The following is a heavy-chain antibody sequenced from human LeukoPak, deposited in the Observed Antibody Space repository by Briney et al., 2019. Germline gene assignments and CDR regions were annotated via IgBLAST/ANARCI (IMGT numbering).Heavy chain of an antibody. J-gene: IGHJ4*02. V-gene: IGHV3-73*01. D-gene: IGHD2-15*01. CDR2: IRSKANSYAT. Sequence: GGSLRLSCAASGFTFSGSAMHWVRQASGKGLEWVGRIRSKANSYATAYAASVKGRFTISRDDSKNTAYLQMNSLKTEDTAVYYCTSWVAAVRDYFDYWGQGTLVTVSS. CDR3: TSWVAAVRDYFDY. CDR1: GFTFSGSA.